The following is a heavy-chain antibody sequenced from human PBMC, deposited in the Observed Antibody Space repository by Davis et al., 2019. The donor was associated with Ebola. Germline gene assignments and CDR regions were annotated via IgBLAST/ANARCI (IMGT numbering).Heavy chain of an antibody. CDR3: ARGDSYYDPSGYYAGPEAPDH. D-gene: IGHD3-22*01. CDR2: IYYTGST. V-gene: IGHV4-59*11. J-gene: IGHJ4*02. CDR1: GGSINYHY. Sequence: GSLRLSCTVSGGSINYHYWSWIRQPPGKGLEWIGYIYYTGSTKYNPSLKSRVTISVDTSKSQFSLKLNSVTAADTAVYYCARGDSYYDPSGYYAGPEAPDHWGQGTLVSVSS.